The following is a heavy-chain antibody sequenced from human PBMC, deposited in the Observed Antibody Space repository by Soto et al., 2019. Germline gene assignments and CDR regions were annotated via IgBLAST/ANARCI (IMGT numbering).Heavy chain of an antibody. V-gene: IGHV3-21*01. J-gene: IGHJ6*02. Sequence: PWGCLRLPCSASGFTFSRYSMKWVRQALGKGLEWASSISSSSSYIYYADSVKGRFTISRDNAKNSLYLQMNSLRAEVTAVYYCARDSIIAGGCMCVWGQGTTFTVSS. CDR1: GFTFSRYS. CDR2: ISSSSSYI. D-gene: IGHD2-15*01. CDR3: ARDSIIAGGCMCV.